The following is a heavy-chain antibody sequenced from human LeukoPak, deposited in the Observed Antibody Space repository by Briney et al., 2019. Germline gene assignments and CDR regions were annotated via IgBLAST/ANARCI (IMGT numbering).Heavy chain of an antibody. J-gene: IGHJ4*02. CDR2: ISSSSSCI. CDR1: GFTFSSYS. D-gene: IGHD2-2*01. Sequence: PGGSLRLSCAASGFTFSSYSMNWVRQAPGKGLEWVSSISSSSSCIYYADSVKGRFTISRDNAKNSLYLQMNSLRAEDTAVYYCARDPRGYCSSTSCYPYFDYWGQGTLVTVSS. V-gene: IGHV3-21*01. CDR3: ARDPRGYCSSTSCYPYFDY.